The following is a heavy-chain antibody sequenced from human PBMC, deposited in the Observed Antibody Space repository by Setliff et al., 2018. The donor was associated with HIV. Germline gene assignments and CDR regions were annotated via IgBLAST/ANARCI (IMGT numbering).Heavy chain of an antibody. V-gene: IGHV3-15*01. CDR1: GFTFSNAW. D-gene: IGHD3-22*01. CDR3: TTSHLITMIMVRFDY. J-gene: IGHJ4*02. CDR2: IKSKTDGGTT. Sequence: GGSLRLSCAASGFTFSNAWMSWVRQAPGKGLEWVGHIKSKTDGGTTDYAAPAKGRFTISRDDSKNTLYLQMNSLKTEDTAVYYCTTSHLITMIMVRFDYWGQGTLVTV.